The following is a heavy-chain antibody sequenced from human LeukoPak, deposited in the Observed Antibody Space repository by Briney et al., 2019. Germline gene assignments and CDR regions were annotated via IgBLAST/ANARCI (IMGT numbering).Heavy chain of an antibody. CDR3: ARCTTGKTFGSLREIKKSREIDY. CDR2: ISSSSSYI. V-gene: IGHV3-21*01. CDR1: GFTFSSYS. Sequence: GGSLRLSCAASGFTFSSYSMNWVRQAPGKGLEWVSSISSSSSYIHYADSVRGRFTVSRDNAKNSLFLQMNSLRGEDTAVYYCARCTTGKTFGSLREIKKSREIDYWGQGTLVTVSS. D-gene: IGHD1-1*01. J-gene: IGHJ4*02.